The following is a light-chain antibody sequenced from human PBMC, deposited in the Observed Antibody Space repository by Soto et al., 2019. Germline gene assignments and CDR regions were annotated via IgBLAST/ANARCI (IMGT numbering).Light chain of an antibody. V-gene: IGLV2-23*02. CDR2: AVT. CDR3: CSYAGSSTLV. Sequence: QSGLTQPASVSGSPGQSITISCTGTSSDVGSFNLVSWYQKYPGKAPKLMIYAVTRRPSGVSDRFSASKSGNTASPTISGLQAEDEADYYCCSYAGSSTLVFGGGTKVTVL. CDR1: SSDVGSFNL. J-gene: IGLJ2*01.